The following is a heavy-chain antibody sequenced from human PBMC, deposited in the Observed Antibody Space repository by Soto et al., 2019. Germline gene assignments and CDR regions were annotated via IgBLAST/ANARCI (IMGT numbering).Heavy chain of an antibody. Sequence: SETLSLTCAVYGGSFSGYYWSWIRQPPGKGLEWIGEINHSGSTNYNPSLKSRVTISVDTSKNQFSLKLSSVTAADTAVYYCARGGYCSSTSCYRRHNWFDPWGQGTLVTVS. J-gene: IGHJ5*02. V-gene: IGHV4-34*01. CDR1: GGSFSGYY. D-gene: IGHD2-2*01. CDR2: INHSGST. CDR3: ARGGYCSSTSCYRRHNWFDP.